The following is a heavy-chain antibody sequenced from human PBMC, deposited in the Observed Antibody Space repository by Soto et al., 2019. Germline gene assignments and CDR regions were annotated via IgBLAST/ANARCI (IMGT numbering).Heavy chain of an antibody. V-gene: IGHV4-34*01. D-gene: IGHD6-19*01. CDR3: ARGVNSSGWYIY. J-gene: IGHJ4*02. CDR1: GGSFRGYY. CDR2: INHSGST. Sequence: PSETLSLTCAVYGGSFRGYYWSGIRLPPGKGLEWIGEINHSGSTNYNPSLKSRVTISVDTSKNQFSLKLSSVTAADTAVYYWARGVNSSGWYIYWGQGTLVTVSS.